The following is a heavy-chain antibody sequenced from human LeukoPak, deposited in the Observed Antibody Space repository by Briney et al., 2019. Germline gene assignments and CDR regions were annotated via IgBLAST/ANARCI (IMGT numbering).Heavy chain of an antibody. D-gene: IGHD6-19*01. CDR1: GFIFSGSV. CDR3: TTVFSGYFDY. Sequence: GGSLRLSCAASGFIFSGSVIHWVRQASGKGLEWVGRIRSKANSYATAYAASVKGRFTISRDDSKNTAYLQMNSLKTEDTAVYYCTTVFSGYFDYWGQGTLVTVSS. CDR2: IRSKANSYAT. J-gene: IGHJ4*02. V-gene: IGHV3-73*01.